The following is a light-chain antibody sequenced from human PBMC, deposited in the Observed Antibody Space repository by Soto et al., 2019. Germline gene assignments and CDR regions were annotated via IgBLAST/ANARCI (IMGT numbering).Light chain of an antibody. CDR2: QAS. CDR1: QSINIY. CDR3: QQYSRYSA. V-gene: IGKV1-5*03. Sequence: DIQVTQAPATLSASLGDRVTITCRASQSINIYLAWYRQKPGKAPELLIYQASILEPGVPSRFSGRGSGTEFTLTISSLQPDDFATYYCQQYSRYSAFGQGTKVDIK. J-gene: IGKJ2*01.